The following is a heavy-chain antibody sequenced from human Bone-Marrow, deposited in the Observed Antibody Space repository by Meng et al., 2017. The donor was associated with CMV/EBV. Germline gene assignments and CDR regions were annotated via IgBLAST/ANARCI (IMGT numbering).Heavy chain of an antibody. V-gene: IGHV3-72*01. J-gene: IGHJ6*02. Sequence: GGSLRLSCAASGFIFSDHYIDWVRQAPEKGLEWVGRIRNKANSYRTEYAASVQGRFTVSGDDSQNSVYLQMNSLKIEDTAVYYCARTTVITYAIDVWGQGTMVTVSS. CDR1: GFIFSDHY. CDR3: ARTTVITYAIDV. D-gene: IGHD4-11*01. CDR2: IRNKANSYRT.